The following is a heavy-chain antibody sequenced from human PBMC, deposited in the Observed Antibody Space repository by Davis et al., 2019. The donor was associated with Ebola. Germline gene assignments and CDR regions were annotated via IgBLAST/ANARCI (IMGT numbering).Heavy chain of an antibody. CDR1: GGSISTSDW. D-gene: IGHD2-2*01. Sequence: PSETLSLTCAVSGGSISTSDWWSWVRQPPGMGLEWIGEVYHSGSTNYNPSLKSRVTMSVDTSKNQFSLKLSSVTAADTAVYYCARDGGYCSSTSCHYYYYGMDVWGQGTTVTVSS. CDR3: ARDGGYCSSTSCHYYYYGMDV. CDR2: VYHSGST. V-gene: IGHV4-4*02. J-gene: IGHJ6*02.